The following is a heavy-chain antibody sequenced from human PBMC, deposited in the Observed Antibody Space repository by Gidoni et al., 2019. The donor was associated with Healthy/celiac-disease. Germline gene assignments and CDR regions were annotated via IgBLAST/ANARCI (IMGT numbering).Heavy chain of an antibody. J-gene: IGHJ6*02. D-gene: IGHD3-3*01. Sequence: EVQLLESGGGLAQPGGPLRLSCAASGFTFSSSAMSGVRQAPGKGLEWVSDISGGGGSTYYADCVKGRFTISRDNSKNTLYLQMNSLRAEDTAVYYCAKQYYDFWSGYYDYYYYYGMDVWGQGTTVTVSS. V-gene: IGHV3-23*01. CDR3: AKQYYDFWSGYYDYYYYYGMDV. CDR2: ISGGGGST. CDR1: GFTFSSSA.